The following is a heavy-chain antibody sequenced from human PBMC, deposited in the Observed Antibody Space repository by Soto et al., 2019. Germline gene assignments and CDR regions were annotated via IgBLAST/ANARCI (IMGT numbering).Heavy chain of an antibody. CDR3: ARDQLYYNDISGRPLNAFDV. V-gene: IGHV3-66*01. D-gene: IGHD3-22*01. CDR2: IFSGGST. Sequence: GSLRLSCAASGFTVSSNYMSWVRQAPEKGLEWVSVIFSGGSTYYADSVKGRFTISRDNSKNSLYLQMNSLRAEDTAVYYCARDQLYYNDISGRPLNAFDVWGQGTMVTVSS. CDR1: GFTVSSNY. J-gene: IGHJ3*01.